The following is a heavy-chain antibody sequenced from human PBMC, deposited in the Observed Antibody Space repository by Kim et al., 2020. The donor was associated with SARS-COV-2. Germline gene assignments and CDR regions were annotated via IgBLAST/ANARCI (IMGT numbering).Heavy chain of an antibody. J-gene: IGHJ4*01. CDR1: GFTFSSYA. D-gene: IGHD2-2*01. CDR3: AREGCSSTSCYEGSDYF. V-gene: IGHV3-30*04. Sequence: GGSLRLSCAASGFTFSSYAMHWVRQAPGKGLEWVAVISYDGSNKYYADSVKGRFTISRDNSKNTLYLQMNSLRAEDTAVYYCAREGCSSTSCYEGSDYF. CDR2: ISYDGSNK.